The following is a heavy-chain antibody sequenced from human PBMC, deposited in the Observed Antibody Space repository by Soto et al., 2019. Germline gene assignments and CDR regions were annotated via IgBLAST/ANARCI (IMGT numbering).Heavy chain of an antibody. CDR1: GYTFTSYG. D-gene: IGHD6-6*01. Sequence: QVQLVQSGAEVKKPGASXXXXXKASGYTFTSYGISXVRQAPGQGLEWMGWISAYNGNTNYAQKLQGRVTMTTDTSTSTAYMELRSLRSDDTAVYYCARDELIAAREVWFDPWGQGTLVTVSS. CDR3: ARDELIAAREVWFDP. V-gene: IGHV1-18*04. CDR2: ISAYNGNT. J-gene: IGHJ5*02.